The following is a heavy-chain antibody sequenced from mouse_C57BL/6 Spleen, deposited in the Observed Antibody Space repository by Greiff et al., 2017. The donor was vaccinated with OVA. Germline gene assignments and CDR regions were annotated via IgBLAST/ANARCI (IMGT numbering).Heavy chain of an antibody. V-gene: IGHV1-59*01. Sequence: QVQLQQPGAELVRPGTSVKLSCKASGYTFTSYWMHWVKQRPGQGLEWIGVIDPSDSYTNYNQKFKGKATLTVDTSSSTAYMQLSSLTSEDSAVYYCARENYGSSYERFAYWGQGTLVTVSA. CDR1: GYTFTSYW. J-gene: IGHJ3*01. D-gene: IGHD1-1*01. CDR2: IDPSDSYT. CDR3: ARENYGSSYERFAY.